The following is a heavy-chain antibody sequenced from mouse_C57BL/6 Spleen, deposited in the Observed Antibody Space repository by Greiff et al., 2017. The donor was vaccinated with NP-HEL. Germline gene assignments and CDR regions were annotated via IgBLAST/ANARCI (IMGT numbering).Heavy chain of an antibody. CDR1: GYTFTSYW. CDR3: ARMRDSNYVGGYYFDY. D-gene: IGHD2-5*01. V-gene: IGHV1-52*01. J-gene: IGHJ2*01. Sequence: QVQLQQPGAELVRPGSSVKLSCKASGYTFTSYWMHWVKQRPIQGLEWIGNIDPSDSETHYNQKFKDKATLTVDKSSSTAYMQLSSLTSEDSAVYYCARMRDSNYVGGYYFDYWGQGTTLTVSS. CDR2: IDPSDSET.